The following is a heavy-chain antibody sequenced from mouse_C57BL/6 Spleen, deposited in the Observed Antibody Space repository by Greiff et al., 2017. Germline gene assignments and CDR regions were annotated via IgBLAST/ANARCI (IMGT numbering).Heavy chain of an antibody. J-gene: IGHJ2*01. V-gene: IGHV1-66*01. CDR1: GYSFTSYY. CDR3: ATAGTRYYFDY. CDR2: IYPGSGNT. Sequence: QVQLKQSGPELVKPGASVKISCKASGYSFTSYYIHWVKQRPGQGLEWIGWIYPGSGNTKYNEKFKGKATLTADTSSSTAYMQLSSLTSEDSAVYYCATAGTRYYFDYWGQGTTLTVSS. D-gene: IGHD4-1*01.